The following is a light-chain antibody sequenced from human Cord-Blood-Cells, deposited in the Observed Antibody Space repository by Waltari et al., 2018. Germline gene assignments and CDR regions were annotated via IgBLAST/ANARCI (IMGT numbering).Light chain of an antibody. CDR1: QSISSY. J-gene: IGKJ1*01. V-gene: IGKV1-39*01. CDR2: AAS. CDR3: QQSYSTPWT. Sequence: DIQMNLSPSSLSASVGERVTITCRASQSISSYLDWYQQKPGKVPKLLIYAASSLQSGVPSRFSGSGSGTDFTLTISSLQPEDFATYYCQQSYSTPWTFGQGTKVEIK.